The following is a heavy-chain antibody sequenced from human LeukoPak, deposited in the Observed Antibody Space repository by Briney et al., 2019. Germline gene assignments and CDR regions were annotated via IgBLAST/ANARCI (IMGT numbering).Heavy chain of an antibody. CDR1: GYRFSPYW. D-gene: IGHD3-10*02. V-gene: IGHV3-7*03. CDR2: ISDGGRAT. CDR3: TRENYVPDS. J-gene: IGHJ5*02. Sequence: GGSLRPSCAASGYRFSPYWRSWVRQTQGKGSEWVASISDGGRATYYGDSVRGRFTISRGDARNSLFLQMNGLRADDTAVYYCTRENYVPDSWGQGTLVTVSS.